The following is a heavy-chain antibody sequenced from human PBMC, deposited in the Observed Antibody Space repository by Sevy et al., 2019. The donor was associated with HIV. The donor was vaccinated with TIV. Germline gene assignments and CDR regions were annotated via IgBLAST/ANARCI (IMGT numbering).Heavy chain of an antibody. CDR2: ISYAGDNK. CDR1: GFAFSDYA. CDR3: AKAHADCSGGTCYTAHYYYDMDV. D-gene: IGHD2-15*01. J-gene: IGHJ6*02. V-gene: IGHV3-30*18. Sequence: GGPLRLSCAASGFAFSDYAMHWVHQAPGKGLEWVAAISYAGDNKYFADSVKGRFTVSKDNSKNTLYLEMNSLRAEDTAVYYCAKAHADCSGGTCYTAHYYYDMDVWGRGATVTVSS.